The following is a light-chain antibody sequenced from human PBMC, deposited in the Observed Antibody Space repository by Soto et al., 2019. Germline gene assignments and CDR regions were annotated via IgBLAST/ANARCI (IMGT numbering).Light chain of an antibody. CDR2: DAS. Sequence: EIVLTQSPATLSLSPGERATLSCRASRSVSSYLAWYQQKPGQAPRLLIYDASNRATGIPARFSGSGSGTDFTLTISSIAPEDFAVDYCQQRSNWPTFGGGTKVDIK. CDR3: QQRSNWPT. J-gene: IGKJ4*01. CDR1: RSVSSY. V-gene: IGKV3-11*01.